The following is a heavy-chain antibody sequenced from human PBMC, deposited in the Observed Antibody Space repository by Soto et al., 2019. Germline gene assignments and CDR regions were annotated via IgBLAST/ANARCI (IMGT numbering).Heavy chain of an antibody. CDR1: GVSTSNHY. J-gene: IGHJ4*02. CDR2: IYYRGTT. Sequence: QVQLQESGPGLVKPSETLSLTCSVSGVSTSNHYWTWIRKPPGQGPEWIGCIYYRGTTNYNASFNSRVTLSVYTSKNQFSLKLTSVTTADTAVYYCARGGGSPYHDHDFDYWGQGILVTVSS. V-gene: IGHV4-59*11. D-gene: IGHD2-2*01. CDR3: ARGGGSPYHDHDFDY.